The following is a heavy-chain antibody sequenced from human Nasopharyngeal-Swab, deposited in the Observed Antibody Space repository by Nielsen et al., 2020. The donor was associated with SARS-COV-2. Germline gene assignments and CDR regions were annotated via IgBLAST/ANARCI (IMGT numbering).Heavy chain of an antibody. D-gene: IGHD6-13*01. CDR1: GGSITTSSYY. CDR2: IYYSGGT. J-gene: IGHJ4*02. Sequence: SETLSLTCTVSGGSITTSSYYWGWIRQPPGKGLEWIGSIYYSGGTYYNPSLKSRLTISVDKSKNQFSLQLSSVTAADTAVYYCVRSSSWYYFDYWAQGTQVTVSS. V-gene: IGHV4-39*01. CDR3: VRSSSWYYFDY.